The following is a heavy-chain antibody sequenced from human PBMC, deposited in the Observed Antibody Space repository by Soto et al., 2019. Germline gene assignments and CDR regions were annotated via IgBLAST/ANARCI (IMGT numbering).Heavy chain of an antibody. Sequence: SETLSLTCTVSGGSISRYYWSWIRQPPGKGLEWIGYIYHSGSTNYNPSLKSRVTISVDTSKNQFSLKLSSVTAADTAVYYCARAKTGDFDYWGQGTLLTVS. D-gene: IGHD1-1*01. V-gene: IGHV4-59*01. CDR2: IYHSGST. CDR3: ARAKTGDFDY. J-gene: IGHJ4*02. CDR1: GGSISRYY.